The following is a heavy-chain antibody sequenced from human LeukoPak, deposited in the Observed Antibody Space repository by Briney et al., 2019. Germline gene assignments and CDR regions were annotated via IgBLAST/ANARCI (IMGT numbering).Heavy chain of an antibody. V-gene: IGHV3-23*01. D-gene: IGHD2-2*01. CDR3: ASARLSGIYCSSTSCFREGFDY. J-gene: IGHJ4*02. CDR1: GFTFSSYA. CDR2: ISGSGGST. Sequence: GGSLRLSCAASGFTFSSYAMSWVRQAPGKGLEWVSAISGSGGSTYYADSVKGRFTISRDNSKNSLYLQMNSLRAEDTAVYYCASARLSGIYCSSTSCFREGFDYWGQGTLVTVSS.